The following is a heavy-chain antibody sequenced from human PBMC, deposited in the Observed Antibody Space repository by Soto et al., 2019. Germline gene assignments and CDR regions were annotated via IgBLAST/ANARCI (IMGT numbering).Heavy chain of an antibody. CDR1: GFTFDDYA. CDR2: ISWNSGSI. V-gene: IGHV3-9*01. D-gene: IGHD6-19*01. CDR3: AKDKGIAVAGYYFDY. Sequence: EVQLVESGGGLVQPGRSLRLSCAASGFTFDDYAMHWVRQAPGKGLEWVSGISWNSGSIGYADSVKGRFTISRDNAKNSLYLQMNSLRAEDTALYYCAKDKGIAVAGYYFDYWGQETLVTVSS. J-gene: IGHJ4*02.